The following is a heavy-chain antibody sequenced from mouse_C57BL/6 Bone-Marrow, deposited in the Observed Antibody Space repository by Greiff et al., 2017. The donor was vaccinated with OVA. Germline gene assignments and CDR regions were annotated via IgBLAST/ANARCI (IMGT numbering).Heavy chain of an antibody. CDR3: TRDLLLRTGDY. J-gene: IGHJ2*01. V-gene: IGHV1-15*01. CDR1: GYTFTDYE. CDR2: IDPETGGT. D-gene: IGHD1-1*01. Sequence: VQLVESGAELVRPGASVTLSCKASGYTFTDYEMHWVKQTPVHGLEWIGAIDPETGGTAYNQKFKGKAILTADKSSSTAYMELRSLTSEDAAVYYCTRDLLLRTGDYWGQGTTLTVSS.